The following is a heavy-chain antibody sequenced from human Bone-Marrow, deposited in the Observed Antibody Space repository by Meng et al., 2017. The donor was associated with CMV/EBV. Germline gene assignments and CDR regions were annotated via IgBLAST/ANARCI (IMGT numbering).Heavy chain of an antibody. CDR1: GFTFSNAW. CDR2: IKSKTDGGTT. V-gene: IGHV3-15*01. D-gene: IGHD2-2*01. Sequence: GESLKISCAASGFTFSNAWMSWVRRAPGKGLEWVGRIKSKTDGGTTDYAAPVKGRFTISRDDSKNTLYLQMNSLKTEDTAVYYCTTEEIVVVPAAISFDYWGQGTLVTVSS. J-gene: IGHJ4*02. CDR3: TTEEIVVVPAAISFDY.